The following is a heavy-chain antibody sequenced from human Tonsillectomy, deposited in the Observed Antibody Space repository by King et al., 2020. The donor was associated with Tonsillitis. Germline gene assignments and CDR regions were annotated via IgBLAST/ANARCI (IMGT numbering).Heavy chain of an antibody. CDR2: INPTSGGT. D-gene: IGHD5-12*01. V-gene: IGHV1-2*02. CDR1: GYTFTAYY. CDR3: ARGPSVEIVAADHFDY. Sequence: VQLVESGAEVKKPGASVKVSCKASGYTFTAYYMHWVRQAPGQGLEWMGWINPTSGGTHYAQKFQGRVTMTRDMSITTAYMELRRLRSDDTAVYYCARGPSVEIVAADHFDYWGQGSLVTVSS. J-gene: IGHJ4*02.